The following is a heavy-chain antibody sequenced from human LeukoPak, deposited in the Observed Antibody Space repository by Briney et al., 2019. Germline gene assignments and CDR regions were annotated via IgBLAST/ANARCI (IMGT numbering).Heavy chain of an antibody. Sequence: PGGSLRLSCAASGFTFSDYYMSWIRQAPGKGLEWVSYISSSGSAIYYADSVKGRFTISRDNAKNSLYLQVNSLRAEDTAVYYCARDFIAAANTVGDYWGQGTLVTVSS. V-gene: IGHV3-11*04. D-gene: IGHD6-13*01. CDR3: ARDFIAAANTVGDY. CDR1: GFTFSDYY. J-gene: IGHJ4*02. CDR2: ISSSGSAI.